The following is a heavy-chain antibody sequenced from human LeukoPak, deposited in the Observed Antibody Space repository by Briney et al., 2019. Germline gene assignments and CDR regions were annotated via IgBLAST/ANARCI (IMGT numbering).Heavy chain of an antibody. CDR2: IYYSRST. V-gene: IGHV4-39*01. CDR1: GASISSSSYY. Sequence: SETLSLTCTVSGASISSSSYYWGWIRQPPGKGLEWTESIYYSRSTYYNPSLKRRVTISVDTSKNQFSLKLSSVTAADTAVYYCARLGDSSGYYYGYYFDYWGQGTLVTVSS. CDR3: ARLGDSSGYYYGYYFDY. D-gene: IGHD3-22*01. J-gene: IGHJ4*02.